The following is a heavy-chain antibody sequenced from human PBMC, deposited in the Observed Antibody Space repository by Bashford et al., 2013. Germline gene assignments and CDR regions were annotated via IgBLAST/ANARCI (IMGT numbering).Heavy chain of an antibody. V-gene: IGHV1-2*02. J-gene: IGHJ4*02. Sequence: WVRQAPGQGLEWMGWINPNSGGTNYAQKFQGRVTMTRDTSISTAYMELSRLRSDDTAVYYCARLTYSSPRQVLSSGWGQGTLVTVSS. CDR2: INPNSGGT. D-gene: IGHD6-13*01. CDR3: ARLTYSSPRQVLSSG.